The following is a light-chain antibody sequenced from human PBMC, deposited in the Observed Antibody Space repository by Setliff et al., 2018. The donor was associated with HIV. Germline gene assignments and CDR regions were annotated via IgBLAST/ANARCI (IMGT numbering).Light chain of an antibody. CDR2: DVS. Sequence: QSALTQPASVSGSPGQSITISSRGTSSDVGGYNYVSWYQQHPGKAPKLMIYDVSNRPSGVSNRFSGSKSGNTASLTISGLQAEDEADYFCSSYTSSSPYVFGSGTKVTVL. V-gene: IGLV2-14*03. CDR1: SSDVGGYNY. J-gene: IGLJ1*01. CDR3: SSYTSSSPYV.